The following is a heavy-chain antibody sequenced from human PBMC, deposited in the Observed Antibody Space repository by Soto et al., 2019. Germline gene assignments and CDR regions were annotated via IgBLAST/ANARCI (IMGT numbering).Heavy chain of an antibody. V-gene: IGHV4-34*01. J-gene: IGHJ6*02. CDR3: ARSDNRNSLYGVDV. CDR1: GGSLSGYY. D-gene: IGHD1-7*01. CDR2: INHRGSS. Sequence: PSETLSLPCAANGGSLSGYYWSWIRQSPGKGLEWIGEINHRGSSDYNPSLKSRVTISIDASKNHVTLELTSVTAADTAVYYCARSDNRNSLYGVDVWGQGTAVTVSS.